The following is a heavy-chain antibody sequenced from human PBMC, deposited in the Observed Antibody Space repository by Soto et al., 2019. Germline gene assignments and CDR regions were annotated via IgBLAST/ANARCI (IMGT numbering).Heavy chain of an antibody. J-gene: IGHJ4*02. D-gene: IGHD6-19*01. V-gene: IGHV3-48*02. CDR3: ARDRQQWLVWSAFDY. Sequence: HPGGSLRLSCAASGFTFSSYSMNWVRQAPGKGLEWVSYISSSSSTIYYADSVKGRFTISRDNAKNSLYLQMNSLRDEDTAVYYCARDRQQWLVWSAFDYWGQGTLVTVSS. CDR2: ISSSSSTI. CDR1: GFTFSSYS.